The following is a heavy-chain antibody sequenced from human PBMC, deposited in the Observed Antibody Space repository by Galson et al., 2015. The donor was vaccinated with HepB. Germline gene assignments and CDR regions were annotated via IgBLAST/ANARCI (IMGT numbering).Heavy chain of an antibody. J-gene: IGHJ4*02. D-gene: IGHD3-10*01. CDR3: TKRAPYGSGSCDDY. CDR2: ISGSGGST. Sequence: LRLSCTASEFPFSTYAMSWVRQAPGKGLEWVPAISGSGGSTDYADSVKGRFTISRDNSKNTLYLQMNSLRAEDTAVYYCTKRAPYGSGSCDDYWGQGTLVTVSS. CDR1: EFPFSTYA. V-gene: IGHV3-23*01.